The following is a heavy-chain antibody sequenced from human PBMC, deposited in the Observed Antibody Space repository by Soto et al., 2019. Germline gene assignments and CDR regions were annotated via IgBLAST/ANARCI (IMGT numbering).Heavy chain of an antibody. CDR3: ARVIPYYFDY. CDR2: IYDVGTT. CDR1: GASIFSNH. J-gene: IGHJ4*02. Sequence: PSETLSLTWTVSGASIFSNHWSWIRQPPGKGLEWIGYIYDVGTTNYNPSLKSRVTISVDTSKNRFSLKLSSVTAADTAVYYCARVIPYYFDYWGPGTLVTVSS. V-gene: IGHV4-59*01.